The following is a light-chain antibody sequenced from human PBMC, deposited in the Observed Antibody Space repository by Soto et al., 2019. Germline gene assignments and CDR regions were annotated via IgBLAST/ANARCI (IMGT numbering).Light chain of an antibody. Sequence: ETVLTQSPATLSLSPGETANLSCRASQNVDIYLAWYQQKPGQAPRLLIYDASNRSTGIPARFSGSGSGTDFTLTISSLEPEDVAVYYCQQRKYWPPLTFGQGTRLE. J-gene: IGKJ5*01. CDR3: QQRKYWPPLT. CDR1: QNVDIY. CDR2: DAS. V-gene: IGKV3-11*01.